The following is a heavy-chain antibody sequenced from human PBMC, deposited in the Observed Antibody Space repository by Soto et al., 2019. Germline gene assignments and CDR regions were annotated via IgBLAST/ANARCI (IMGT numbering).Heavy chain of an antibody. CDR2: INSDGSST. J-gene: IGHJ6*02. D-gene: IGHD1-20*01. CDR3: ASPKPRDNPFYYYYGMDV. V-gene: IGHV3-74*01. Sequence: VGSLRLSCAASGFTFSSYWMHWVRQAPGKGLVWVSRINSDGSSTSYADSVKGRFTISRDNAKNTLYLQMNSLRAEDTAVYYCASPKPRDNPFYYYYGMDVWGQGTTVTVSS. CDR1: GFTFSSYW.